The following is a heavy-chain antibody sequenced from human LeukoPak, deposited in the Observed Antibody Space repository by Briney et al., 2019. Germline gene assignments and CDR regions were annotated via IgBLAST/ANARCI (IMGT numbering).Heavy chain of an antibody. CDR2: FDPEDGET. CDR1: GYTLTELS. Sequence: GASVKVSCKVSGYTLTELSMHWVRQAPGKGLEWMGGFDPEDGETIYAQKFQGRVTMTEDTSTDTAYMELSSLRSEDTAVYYCATVGHYYDSSGYYTEYFDYWGQGTLVTVSS. J-gene: IGHJ4*02. CDR3: ATVGHYYDSSGYYTEYFDY. D-gene: IGHD3-22*01. V-gene: IGHV1-24*01.